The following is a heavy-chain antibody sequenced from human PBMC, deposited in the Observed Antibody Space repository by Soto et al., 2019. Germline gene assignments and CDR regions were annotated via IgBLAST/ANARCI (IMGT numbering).Heavy chain of an antibody. J-gene: IGHJ3*02. CDR3: ASRTVVGAFDM. D-gene: IGHD2-2*01. Sequence: TSETLSLTCAVSGGSISSGGYSWSWIRQPPGKGLEWIGYIYHSGSTYYNPSLKSRVTISVDTSKNQFSLKLSSVTAADTAVYYCASRTVVGAFDMWGQGTLVTVSS. V-gene: IGHV4-30-2*02. CDR1: GGSISSGGYS. CDR2: IYHSGST.